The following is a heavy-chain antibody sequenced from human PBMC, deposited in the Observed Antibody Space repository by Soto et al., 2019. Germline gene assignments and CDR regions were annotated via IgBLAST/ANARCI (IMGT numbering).Heavy chain of an antibody. V-gene: IGHV4-39*01. CDR1: GGSISSSSYY. J-gene: IGHJ3*02. D-gene: IGHD4-17*01. CDR3: ATLPDYGGNRDI. Sequence: QLQLQESGPGLVKPSETLSLTCTVSGGSISSSSYYWGWIRQPPGKGLEWIGSIYYSGSTYYNPSLKSRVTISVDTSKNQFSLKLSSVTAADTAVYYCATLPDYGGNRDIWGQGTMVTVSS. CDR2: IYYSGST.